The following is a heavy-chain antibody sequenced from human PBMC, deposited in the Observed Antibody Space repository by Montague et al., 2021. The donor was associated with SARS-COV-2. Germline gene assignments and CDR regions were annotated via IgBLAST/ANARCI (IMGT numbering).Heavy chain of an antibody. CDR3: ARDDYVWGSYRYGHYNRFDP. CDR1: GGSISSSSYY. J-gene: IGHJ5*02. D-gene: IGHD3-16*02. Sequence: ETLSLTCTVSGGSISSSSYYWGWVRQAPGKGLEWVSSISSSSSYKHYADSVKGRFTISRDNAKNSLYLQMNSLRAEDTAVYYCARDDYVWGSYRYGHYNRFDPWGQGTLVTVSS. V-gene: IGHV3-21*01. CDR2: ISSSSSYK.